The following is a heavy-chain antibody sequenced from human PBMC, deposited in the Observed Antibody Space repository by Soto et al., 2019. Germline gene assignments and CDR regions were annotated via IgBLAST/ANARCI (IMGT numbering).Heavy chain of an antibody. V-gene: IGHV1-46*01. CDR1: ADAFTSYY. CDR2: INPNGGST. D-gene: IGHD3-16*02. CDR3: ARSPGGVFGIIIEGCNWLEA. J-gene: IGHJ5*02. Sequence: ASVKVSCKAPADAFTSYYIHWARQAPVHVLEWMVMINPNGGSTSFAQTFQGRITMTTDTSTSTVYMELRSLRSEDTAAYYCARSPGGVFGIIIEGCNWLEAWGQGSLVTVSS.